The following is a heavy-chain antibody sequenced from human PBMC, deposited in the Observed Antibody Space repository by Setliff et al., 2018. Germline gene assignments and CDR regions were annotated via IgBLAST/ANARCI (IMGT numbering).Heavy chain of an antibody. CDR2: ISSYNDVT. V-gene: IGHV1-18*01. J-gene: IGHJ3*01. Sequence: ASVTVSCKASGYILNSYGISWVRQAPGQGLEWMGWISSYNDVTNYAQRFQGRVTMTTDTSTSAVYMELRSLRADDTALYYCAISTLSICSGGSCPNVFDVWGQGTMVTVS. CDR1: GYILNSYG. CDR3: AISTLSICSGGSCPNVFDV. D-gene: IGHD2-15*01.